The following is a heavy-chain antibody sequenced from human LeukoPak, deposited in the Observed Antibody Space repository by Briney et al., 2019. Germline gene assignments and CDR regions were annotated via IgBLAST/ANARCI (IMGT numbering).Heavy chain of an antibody. J-gene: IGHJ4*02. CDR1: GFSFSSHA. V-gene: IGHV3-64*01. CDR2: ITSNGGST. D-gene: IGHD5-12*01. Sequence: GGSLRLSCAASGFSFSSHAMHWVRQTPGKGLEHVAAITSNGGSTYYANSVKGRFSFSRDNSENTLYLQMGSLRPEDMGMYYCARGKLKGDSGNDHFDYWGQGTLVTVSS. CDR3: ARGKLKGDSGNDHFDY.